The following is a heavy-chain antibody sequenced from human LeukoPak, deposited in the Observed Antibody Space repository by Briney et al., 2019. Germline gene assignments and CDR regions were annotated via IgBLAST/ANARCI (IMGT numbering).Heavy chain of an antibody. J-gene: IGHJ6*02. Sequence: GASVKVSCKSSGGTVSSYAISWVRQAPGQGLEWMGRIIPILGIANYAQKFQGRVTITADKSTSTAYMELSSLRSEDTAVYYCARDFSWTGDYYYYGMDVWGQGTTVTVSS. V-gene: IGHV1-69*04. CDR1: GGTVSSYA. CDR2: IIPILGIA. CDR3: ARDFSWTGDYYYYGMDV. D-gene: IGHD3/OR15-3a*01.